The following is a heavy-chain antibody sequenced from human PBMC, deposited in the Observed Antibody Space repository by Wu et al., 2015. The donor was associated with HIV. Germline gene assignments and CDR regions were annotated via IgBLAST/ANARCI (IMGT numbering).Heavy chain of an antibody. Sequence: QVQLVQSGAEVKKPGASVKVSCKASGYTFIGYYLHWVRQAPGQGLEWMGWIIPNSDGTNYAQKFQGRVTMTSDTSISTAYMELRRLRFDDTAVYYCVFGQAAMISDYYYMDVWGKGTTVTVSS. V-gene: IGHV1-2*02. D-gene: IGHD3-16*01. J-gene: IGHJ6*03. CDR3: VFGQAAMISDYYYMDV. CDR1: GYTFIGYY. CDR2: IIPNSDGT.